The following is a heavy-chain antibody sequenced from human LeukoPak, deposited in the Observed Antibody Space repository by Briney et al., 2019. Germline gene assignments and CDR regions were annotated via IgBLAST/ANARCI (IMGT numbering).Heavy chain of an antibody. V-gene: IGHV3-33*01. Sequence: GGSLRLSCAASGFTFSSYGMHWVRQAPGKGLEWVAVIWYDGSNKYYVDSVKGRFTISRDNSKNTLYLQMNSLRAEDTAVYYCARTMVWGVDYYYYGMDVWGQGTTVTVSS. CDR2: IWYDGSNK. J-gene: IGHJ6*02. CDR1: GFTFSSYG. CDR3: ARTMVWGVDYYYYGMDV. D-gene: IGHD3-10*01.